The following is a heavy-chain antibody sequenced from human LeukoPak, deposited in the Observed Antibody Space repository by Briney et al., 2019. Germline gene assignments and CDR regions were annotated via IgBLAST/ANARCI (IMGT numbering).Heavy chain of an antibody. CDR3: ARGLYCSSTSCYPFDY. CDR1: GYTFTSYD. V-gene: IGHV1-18*01. D-gene: IGHD2-2*01. CDR2: ISAYNGNT. Sequence: VASVKVSCKASGYTFTSYDISWVRQAPGQGLEWMGWISAYNGNTNYAQKLQGRVTMTTDTSTSTAYMELRSLRSDDTAVYYCARGLYCSSTSCYPFDYWGQGTLVTVSS. J-gene: IGHJ4*02.